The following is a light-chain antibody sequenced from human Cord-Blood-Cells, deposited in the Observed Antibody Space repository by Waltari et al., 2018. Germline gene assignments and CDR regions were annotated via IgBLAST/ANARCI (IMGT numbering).Light chain of an antibody. J-gene: IGLJ2*01. V-gene: IGLV1-40*01. CDR1: TPNIGAGSD. CDR3: QSYDSSLSGVV. Sequence: QSVLTPPPSVSGAPGQRVTISCTGSTPNIGAGSDVHWYQQRPGPAPNLLFYGNSNRPSGVPDRFSGSKSGTSASLAITGLQAEDEADYYCQSYDSSLSGVVFGGGTKLTVL. CDR2: GNS.